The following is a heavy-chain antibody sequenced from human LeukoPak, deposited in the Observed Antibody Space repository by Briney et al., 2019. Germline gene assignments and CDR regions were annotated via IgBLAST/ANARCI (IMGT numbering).Heavy chain of an antibody. CDR1: GYTFTTDMYT. Sequence: ASVKVSCKTSGYTFTTDMYTIHWLRQAPGHRLEWMGYINAGTGSTKYSQKFQGRVTITGDTSASTAYMELSSLISEDTAVYYCARDSDSSGWSWVYWGQGTLVTVSS. J-gene: IGHJ4*02. CDR3: ARDSDSSGWSWVY. V-gene: IGHV1-3*01. D-gene: IGHD6-19*01. CDR2: INAGTGST.